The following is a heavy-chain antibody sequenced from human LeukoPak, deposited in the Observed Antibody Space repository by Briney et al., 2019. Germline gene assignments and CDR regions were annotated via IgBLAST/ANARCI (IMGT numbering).Heavy chain of an antibody. CDR3: ARRGMGTIFGVVTNWLDP. CDR2: IYPGDSDT. CDR1: GYSFTNYW. V-gene: IGHV5-51*01. J-gene: IGHJ5*02. D-gene: IGHD3-3*01. Sequence: GESLKISCKGSGYSFTNYWIGWVRQMPGKGLEWMGLIYPGDSDTRYSPSFQGQVIISVDKSISTAYLQWSSLKASDTAMYYCARRGMGTIFGVVTNWLDPWGQGTLVTVSS.